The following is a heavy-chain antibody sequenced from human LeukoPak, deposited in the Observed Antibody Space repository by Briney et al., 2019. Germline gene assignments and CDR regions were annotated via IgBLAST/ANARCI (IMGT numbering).Heavy chain of an antibody. CDR2: IYYSGST. D-gene: IGHD3-10*01. V-gene: IGHV4-59*01. Sequence: SETLSLTCTVSGGSISSYYWSWIRQPPGKGLEWIGYIYYSGSTNYNPSLKSRVTISVDTSKNQFSLKLSSVTAADTAVYYCARGFLGVRGVIGESFDYWGQGTLVTVSS. CDR3: ARGFLGVRGVIGESFDY. J-gene: IGHJ4*02. CDR1: GGSISSYY.